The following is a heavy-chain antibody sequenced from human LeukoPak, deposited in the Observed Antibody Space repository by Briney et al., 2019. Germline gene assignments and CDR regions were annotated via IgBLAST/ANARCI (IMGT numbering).Heavy chain of an antibody. CDR2: ISAYNGNT. J-gene: IGHJ4*02. Sequence: ASVKVSCKASGYTFTSYGISWVRQAPGQGLEWMGWISAYNGNTNYAQKLQGRVTMTTDTSTSTAYMELRSLRSEDTAVYYCARGRRYRAVADRRRYYFDYWGQGTLVTVSS. V-gene: IGHV1-18*01. D-gene: IGHD6-19*01. CDR1: GYTFTSYG. CDR3: ARGRRYRAVADRRRYYFDY.